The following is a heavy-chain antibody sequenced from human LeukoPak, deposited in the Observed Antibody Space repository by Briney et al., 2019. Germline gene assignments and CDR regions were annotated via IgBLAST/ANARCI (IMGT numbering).Heavy chain of an antibody. J-gene: IGHJ4*02. V-gene: IGHV1-58*02. CDR2: IVVGSGNT. D-gene: IGHD3-22*01. Sequence: ASVKVSCKASGFTFTSSAMQWVRQARGQRLEWIGWIVVGSGNTNYAQKFQERVTITRDMSTSTAYTELSSLRSEDTAVYYCAARGLSGITMIVDMEIWGQGTLVTVSS. CDR1: GFTFTSSA. CDR3: AARGLSGITMIVDMEI.